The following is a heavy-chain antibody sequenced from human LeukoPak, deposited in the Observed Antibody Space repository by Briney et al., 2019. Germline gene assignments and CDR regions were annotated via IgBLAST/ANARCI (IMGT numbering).Heavy chain of an antibody. D-gene: IGHD2-2*01. J-gene: IGHJ4*02. CDR1: SFSCSNGW. Sequence: GGSLILSCAASSFSCSNGWRNCVLQPPGKGREWGGRINSNADRGTTDCAAPVKGSFSMSRDDSKNTLYLQMNSLKTEDTAVYYCITNLDRTRTCRSNSCLDWGQGTMVTVSS. CDR3: ITNLDRTRTCRSNSCLD. V-gene: IGHV3-15*01. CDR2: INSNADRGTT.